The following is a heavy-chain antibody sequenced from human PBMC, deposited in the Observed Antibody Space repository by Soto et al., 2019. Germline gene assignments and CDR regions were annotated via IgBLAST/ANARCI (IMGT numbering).Heavy chain of an antibody. CDR3: VYDRGYGHASVPYS. J-gene: IGHJ4*02. V-gene: IGHV3-30*18. CDR2: ISYDGGLQ. CDR1: GFTFSSYG. D-gene: IGHD5-18*01. Sequence: QAQLVESGGGVVQPGRSLRLSCAASGFTFSSYGMHWVRQAPGTGLEWVAVISYDGGLQHYADSVKGRFTISRDNSKNMVLLQMISLRAEDKAVDYCVYDRGYGHASVPYSWGQGTLVSVSS.